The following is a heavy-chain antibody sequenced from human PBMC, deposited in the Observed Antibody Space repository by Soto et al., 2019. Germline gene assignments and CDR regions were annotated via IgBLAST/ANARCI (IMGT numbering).Heavy chain of an antibody. Sequence: PGGSLRLSCAASGFTFSSYAMSWVRQAPGKGLECVSAISGSGGSTYYADSVKGRFTISRDNSKNTLYLQMNSLRAEDTAVYYCAKVLGCSSTSCCKLYYYYGMDVWGQGTTVTVS. J-gene: IGHJ6*02. CDR3: AKVLGCSSTSCCKLYYYYGMDV. CDR2: ISGSGGST. CDR1: GFTFSSYA. D-gene: IGHD2-2*01. V-gene: IGHV3-23*01.